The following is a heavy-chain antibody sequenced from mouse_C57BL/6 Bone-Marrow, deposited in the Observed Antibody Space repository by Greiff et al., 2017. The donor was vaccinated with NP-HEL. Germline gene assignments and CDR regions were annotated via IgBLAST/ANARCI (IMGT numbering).Heavy chain of an antibody. J-gene: IGHJ1*03. Sequence: VQLQQSGPELVKPGASVKISCKASGYTFTDYYMNWVKQSHGKSLEWIGDINPNNGGTSYNQKFKGKATLTVDKSSSTAYMELRSLTSEDSAVYYCARGYSNYEYFDVWGTGTTVTVSS. CDR1: GYTFTDYY. V-gene: IGHV1-26*01. CDR3: ARGYSNYEYFDV. CDR2: INPNNGGT. D-gene: IGHD2-5*01.